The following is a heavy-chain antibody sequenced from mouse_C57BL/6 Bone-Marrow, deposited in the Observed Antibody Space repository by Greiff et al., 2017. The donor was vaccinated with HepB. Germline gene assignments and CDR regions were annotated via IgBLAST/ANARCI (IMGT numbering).Heavy chain of an antibody. CDR2: IYPRSGNT. D-gene: IGHD1-1*01. J-gene: IGHJ2*01. CDR1: GYTFTSYG. Sequence: VKVVESGAELARPGASVKLSCKASGYTFTSYGISWVKQRTGQGLEWIGEIYPRSGNTYYNEKFKGKATLTADKSSSTAYMELRSLTSEDSAVYFCASFTTVVADYFDYWGQGTTLTVSS. CDR3: ASFTTVVADYFDY. V-gene: IGHV1-81*01.